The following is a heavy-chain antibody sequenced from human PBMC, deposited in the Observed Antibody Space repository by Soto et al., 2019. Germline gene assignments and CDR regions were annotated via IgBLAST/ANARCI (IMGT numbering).Heavy chain of an antibody. Sequence: GGSLRLCCGASGFAFSSYAMSWVRQAPGKGLQWVSAISAVSDNTYYADSVKGRFTISRDNSKSTLFLQMNRLRAEDTAIYYCAKTGYGSDVLWRSAPWGQRTFVTVSS. J-gene: IGHJ5*02. CDR1: GFAFSSYA. V-gene: IGHV3-23*01. CDR2: ISAVSDNT. CDR3: AKTGYGSDVLWRSAP. D-gene: IGHD5-12*01.